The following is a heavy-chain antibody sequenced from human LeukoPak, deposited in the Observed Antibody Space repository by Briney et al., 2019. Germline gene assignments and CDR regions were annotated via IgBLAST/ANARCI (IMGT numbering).Heavy chain of an antibody. Sequence: SETLSLTCAVYGGSFSGYYWSWIRQPPGKGLEWIGEINHSGSTNYNPSLKSRVTISVDTSKNQFSLKLSSVTAADTAVYYCARYSGYGAIAFDIWGQGTMVTVSS. CDR3: ARYSGYGAIAFDI. CDR1: GGSFSGYY. D-gene: IGHD5-18*01. CDR2: INHSGST. V-gene: IGHV4-34*01. J-gene: IGHJ3*02.